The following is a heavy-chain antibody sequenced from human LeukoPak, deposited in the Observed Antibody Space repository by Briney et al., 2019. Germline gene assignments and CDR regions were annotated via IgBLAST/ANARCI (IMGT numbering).Heavy chain of an antibody. Sequence: PGGSLRLSCAASGFTFSSYAMSWVRQAPGKGLEWVSAISGSGGSTYYADSVKGRFTISRDNSKNTLYLQMNSLRAEDTAVYYCARDGFTMVRGVGGWYFDLWGRGTLVTVSS. V-gene: IGHV3-23*01. CDR1: GFTFSSYA. CDR3: ARDGFTMVRGVGGWYFDL. J-gene: IGHJ2*01. CDR2: ISGSGGST. D-gene: IGHD3-10*01.